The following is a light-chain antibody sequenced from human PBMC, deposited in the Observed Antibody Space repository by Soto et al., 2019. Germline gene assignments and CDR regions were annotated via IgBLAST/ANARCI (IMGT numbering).Light chain of an antibody. CDR2: CAS. Sequence: EIVLTQSPGTLSLSPGERATLSCRASQSVTSSYLAWYQQKPGQAPRLLIYCASSKASGIPDRFSGSGSATHFTLTISRLEPEDFAVYYCQRFGSSLYSFGQGTKLEIK. CDR3: QRFGSSLYS. V-gene: IGKV3-20*01. J-gene: IGKJ2*03. CDR1: QSVTSSY.